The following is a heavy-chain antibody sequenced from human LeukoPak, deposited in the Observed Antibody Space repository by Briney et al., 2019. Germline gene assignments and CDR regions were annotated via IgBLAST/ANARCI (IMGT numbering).Heavy chain of an antibody. Sequence: GGSLRLSCAASGFTFSSYWMHWVRQAPGKGLEWVTIISHDGSHKHFADSVKGRFTISRDNSKNMMYLQMNSLRAEDTAVYYCARDFWFGESGTGGYFDYWGQGTLVTVSS. J-gene: IGHJ4*02. CDR1: GFTFSSYW. CDR3: ARDFWFGESGTGGYFDY. CDR2: ISHDGSHK. V-gene: IGHV3-30*03. D-gene: IGHD3-10*01.